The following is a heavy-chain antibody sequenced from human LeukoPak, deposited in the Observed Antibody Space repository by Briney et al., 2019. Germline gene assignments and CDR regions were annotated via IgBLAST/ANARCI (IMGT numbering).Heavy chain of an antibody. V-gene: IGHV3-64*01. CDR2: ISSNGGST. J-gene: IGHJ4*02. CDR3: AREVRDGYNSVYFDY. Sequence: GGSLRLSCAASGFTFSSYAMHWVRQAPGKGLEYVSAISSNGGSTYYANSVKGRFTISRDNSKNTLYLQMGSLRAEDMAVYYCAREVRDGYNSVYFDYWGQGTLVTVSS. CDR1: GFTFSSYA. D-gene: IGHD5-24*01.